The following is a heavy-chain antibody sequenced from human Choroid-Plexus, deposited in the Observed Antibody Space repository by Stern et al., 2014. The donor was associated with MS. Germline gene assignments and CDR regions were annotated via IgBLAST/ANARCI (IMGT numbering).Heavy chain of an antibody. V-gene: IGHV3-30*18. D-gene: IGHD2/OR15-2a*01. Sequence: MQLVESGGGVVQPGRPLRLSCVASGFTLGSCAMHWVRQAPGKGLEWVAGVSYDGSNKYDADSVKGRFTISRDNSQNTLYMQMSSLRPEDTAVYYCAKDRQYLTYFFDHWGQGSLVTVSS. CDR2: VSYDGSNK. CDR1: GFTLGSCA. J-gene: IGHJ5*02. CDR3: AKDRQYLTYFFDH.